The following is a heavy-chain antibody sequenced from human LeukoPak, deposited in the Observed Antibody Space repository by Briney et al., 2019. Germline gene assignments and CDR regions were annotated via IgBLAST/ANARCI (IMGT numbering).Heavy chain of an antibody. CDR3: AREDPTSVSFDI. J-gene: IGHJ3*02. Sequence: SETLSLTCAVYGGSFSGYYWSWIRQPPGKGLEWIGEINHSGSTNYNPSLKSRVTISVDTSKNQFSLKLSSVTAADTAVYYCAREDPTSVSFDIWGQGTMVTVSS. V-gene: IGHV4-34*01. CDR1: GGSFSGYY. CDR2: INHSGST.